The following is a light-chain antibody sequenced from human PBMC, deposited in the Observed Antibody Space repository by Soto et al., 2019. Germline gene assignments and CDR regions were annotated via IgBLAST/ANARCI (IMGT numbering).Light chain of an antibody. J-gene: IGLJ1*01. Sequence: QSVLTQPASVSGSPGQSITISCTGTSSVVGSYNLVSWYQQHPGKAPKLMIYEVSKRPSGVSNRFSGSKSGNTASLTISGLHAEDEADYYCCSYAGRSTYVFRTGTKVTV. CDR2: EVS. CDR3: CSYAGRSTYV. V-gene: IGLV2-23*02. CDR1: SSVVGSYNL.